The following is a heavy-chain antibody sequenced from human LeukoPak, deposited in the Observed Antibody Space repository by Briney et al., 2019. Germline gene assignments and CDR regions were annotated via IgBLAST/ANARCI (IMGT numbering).Heavy chain of an antibody. D-gene: IGHD3-22*01. V-gene: IGHV1-69*05. CDR3: ARRRDMNYYDSSGYDY. CDR1: GGTFSSYA. J-gene: IGHJ4*02. Sequence: SVKVSCKASGGTFSSYAISWVRQAPGQGLEWMGGIIPIFGTANYAQKFQGRVTMTTDTSTSTAYMDLRSLRSDDTAVYYCARRRDMNYYDSSGYDYWGQGTLVTVSS. CDR2: IIPIFGTA.